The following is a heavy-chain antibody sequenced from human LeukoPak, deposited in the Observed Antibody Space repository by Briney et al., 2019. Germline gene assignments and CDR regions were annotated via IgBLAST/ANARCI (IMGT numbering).Heavy chain of an antibody. V-gene: IGHV3-23*01. Sequence: GGSLRLSCAASGFTFNSYAMSWVRQAPGKGLEWVSAISGSGGSTYYADSVKGRFTISRDNSKNTLYLQMNSLRAEDTAVYYCAKDSRSSGAPMSYFDYWGQGTLVTVSS. D-gene: IGHD1-14*01. J-gene: IGHJ4*02. CDR2: ISGSGGST. CDR3: AKDSRSSGAPMSYFDY. CDR1: GFTFNSYA.